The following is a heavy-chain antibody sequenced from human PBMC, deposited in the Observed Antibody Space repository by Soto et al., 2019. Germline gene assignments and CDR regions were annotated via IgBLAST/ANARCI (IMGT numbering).Heavy chain of an antibody. Sequence: PSETLSLTSTVSGCSVSSGSYYWSWIRQPPGKGLEWIGYIYYSGSTNYNPSLKSRVTISVDTSKNQFSLKLSSVTAADTAVYYCARGPLLLWWGELFVDAFDIWGQGTMVTVSS. CDR3: ARGPLLLWWGELFVDAFDI. CDR1: GCSVSSGSYY. J-gene: IGHJ3*02. D-gene: IGHD3-10*01. CDR2: IYYSGST. V-gene: IGHV4-61*01.